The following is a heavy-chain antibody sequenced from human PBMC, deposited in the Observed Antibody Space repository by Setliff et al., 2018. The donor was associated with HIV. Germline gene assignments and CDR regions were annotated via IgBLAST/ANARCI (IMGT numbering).Heavy chain of an antibody. CDR2: ISGGSTLI. CDR1: GFTFSIYA. D-gene: IGHD2-15*01. Sequence: PGGSLRLSCAASGFTFSIYAMTWVRRVPGKGLEWLSYISGGSTLIQYADSVKGRFTVSRDNVDNSLSLQMNNLRAEDTAFYYCATGGGGSSGSRWFDYWGLGTLVTVSS. CDR3: ATGGGGSSGSRWFDY. V-gene: IGHV3-48*01. J-gene: IGHJ4*02.